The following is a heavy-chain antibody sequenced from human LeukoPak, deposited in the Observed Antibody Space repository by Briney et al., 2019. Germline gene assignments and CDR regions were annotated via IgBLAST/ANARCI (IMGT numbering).Heavy chain of an antibody. J-gene: IGHJ6*03. CDR2: IKQYGSEK. D-gene: IGHD6-13*01. Sequence: PGGSLRLSCAASGFTFSSYWMSWVRQAPGKGLEWVANIKQYGSEKYYVDSVKGRFTISRDNAKNSLYLQMNSLRAEDTAVYYCARYSSSWDDYYYYYYMDVWGKGTTVTVSS. V-gene: IGHV3-7*01. CDR3: ARYSSSWDDYYYYYYMDV. CDR1: GFTFSSYW.